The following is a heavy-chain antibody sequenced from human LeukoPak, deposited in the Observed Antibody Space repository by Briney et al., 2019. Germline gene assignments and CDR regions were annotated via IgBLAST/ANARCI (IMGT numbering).Heavy chain of an antibody. V-gene: IGHV3-74*01. CDR3: AKDQPYDFWSGRGSYYFDY. J-gene: IGHJ4*02. Sequence: GGSLRLSCAASGNYWMHWVRQAPGKGLVWVSHINSDGSWTSYADSVKGRFTISKDNAKNTVYLQMNNLRAEDTAVYYCAKDQPYDFWSGRGSYYFDYWGQGTLVTVSS. CDR1: GNYW. CDR2: INSDGSWT. D-gene: IGHD3-3*01.